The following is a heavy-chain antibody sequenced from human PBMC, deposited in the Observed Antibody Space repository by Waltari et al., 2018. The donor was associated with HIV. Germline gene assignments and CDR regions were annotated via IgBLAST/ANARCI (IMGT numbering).Heavy chain of an antibody. CDR1: GYTFTYRY. J-gene: IGHJ5*02. D-gene: IGHD2-21*02. CDR3: ATCGGDCPEGWFDP. V-gene: IGHV1-45*02. Sequence: QMQLVQSGAEVQKTGYSVKVSCKASGYTFTYRYMHWVRQAPGQALEWMGWITPFNGNTNYAQKFQDRVTITRDRSMSTAYMELSSLRSEDTAMYYCATCGGDCPEGWFDPWGQGTLVTVSS. CDR2: ITPFNGNT.